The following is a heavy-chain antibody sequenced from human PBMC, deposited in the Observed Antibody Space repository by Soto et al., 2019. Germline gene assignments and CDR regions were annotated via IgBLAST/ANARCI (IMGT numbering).Heavy chain of an antibody. CDR2: IWYDGSNK. CDR1: GFTFSSYG. V-gene: IGHV3-33*01. J-gene: IGHJ4*02. D-gene: IGHD1-1*01. CDR3: ARLGTTISPVDY. Sequence: GGSLRLSCAASGFTFSSYGIHWGRQAPGKGLEWVAVIWYDGSNKYYADSVKGRFTISRDNSKNTLYLQMNSLRAEDTAVYYCARLGTTISPVDYWGQGTLVTVSS.